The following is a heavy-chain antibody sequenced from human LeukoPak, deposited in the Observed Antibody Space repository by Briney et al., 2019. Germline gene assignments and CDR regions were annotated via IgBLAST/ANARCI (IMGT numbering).Heavy chain of an antibody. CDR3: ARDHSEPGVFLDS. J-gene: IGHJ4*02. D-gene: IGHD1-14*01. Sequence: GGSLRLSCAASGFTFSRHGMYWVRQAPGKGLVWVSSINRDGSTTTYADSVQGRFTVYRDNAKNTLYLHMNSLRAEDTAVYFCARDHSEPGVFLDSWGQGTLVTVSS. CDR1: GFTFSRHG. V-gene: IGHV3-74*01. CDR2: INRDGSTT.